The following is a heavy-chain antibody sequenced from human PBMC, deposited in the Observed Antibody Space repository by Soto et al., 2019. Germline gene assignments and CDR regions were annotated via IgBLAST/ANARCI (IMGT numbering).Heavy chain of an antibody. Sequence: PSETLSLTCSFSGYSISSVAHYWAWIRQPPGKGLEWIGSLYYTGSTYYNPSLKSRVAMSIDTSKSQFSLNLRSTTAADTAVYYCVRDLWRGPYYYGLDVWGQGTTVTVSS. CDR2: LYYTGST. CDR1: GYSISSVAHY. V-gene: IGHV4-39*02. J-gene: IGHJ6*02. D-gene: IGHD2-21*01. CDR3: VRDLWRGPYYYGLDV.